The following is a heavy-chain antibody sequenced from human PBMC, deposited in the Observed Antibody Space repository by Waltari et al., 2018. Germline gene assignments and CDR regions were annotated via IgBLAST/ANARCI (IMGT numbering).Heavy chain of an antibody. CDR3: ARVLAVAGYYFDH. CDR1: GFTFSSYR. J-gene: IGHJ4*02. D-gene: IGHD6-19*01. Sequence: EVQLVESGGGLVQPGGSLRLSCAASGFTFSSYRMNWVRQAPGKGLEWVSYISSSTATIYYADSVKGRFTISRDNAKNSLYLQMNSLRAEDTAVYYCARVLAVAGYYFDHWGQGTLVTVSS. CDR2: ISSSTATI. V-gene: IGHV3-48*01.